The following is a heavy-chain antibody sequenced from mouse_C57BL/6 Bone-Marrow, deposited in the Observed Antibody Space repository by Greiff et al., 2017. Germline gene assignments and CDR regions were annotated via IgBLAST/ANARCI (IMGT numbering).Heavy chain of an antibody. CDR3: TTLFYYYGSSYYFDY. J-gene: IGHJ2*01. Sequence: EVQLQQSGAELVRPGASVKLSCTASGFNIKDDYMHWVKQRPEQGLEWIGWIDPENGDTEYASKFQGKATITADTSSNTAYLQLSSLTSEDTAVYYCTTLFYYYGSSYYFDYWGQGTTLTVSS. CDR1: GFNIKDDY. CDR2: IDPENGDT. D-gene: IGHD1-1*01. V-gene: IGHV14-4*01.